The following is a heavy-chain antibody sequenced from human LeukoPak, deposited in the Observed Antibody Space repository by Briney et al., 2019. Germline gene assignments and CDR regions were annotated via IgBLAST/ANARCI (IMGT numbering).Heavy chain of an antibody. D-gene: IGHD2-15*01. Sequence: PSETLSLTCTGSGCSISSYYWSWIRQPPGKGLEWIGYIYYSGSTNYNPSLKSRVNISVDTSNNQFSLKLSSVTAVDTAVYYCAREVVHAFDIWGQGTMVTVSS. CDR1: GCSISSYY. V-gene: IGHV4-59*01. J-gene: IGHJ3*02. CDR2: IYYSGST. CDR3: AREVVHAFDI.